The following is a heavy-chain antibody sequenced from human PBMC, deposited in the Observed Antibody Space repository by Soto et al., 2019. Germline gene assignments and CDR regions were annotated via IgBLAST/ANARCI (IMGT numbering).Heavy chain of an antibody. Sequence: ASVKLSCKDSGYTYTSSDINWVRQATEQGLEWMGWMNPNSGNTGYAQKFQGRVTMTRNTSISTAYMELSSLRSEDTAVYYCARATYCGGDCYLLTYYYYMDVWGKGTTVTVSS. CDR3: ARATYCGGDCYLLTYYYYMDV. D-gene: IGHD2-21*01. CDR1: GYTYTSSD. V-gene: IGHV1-8*01. CDR2: MNPNSGNT. J-gene: IGHJ6*03.